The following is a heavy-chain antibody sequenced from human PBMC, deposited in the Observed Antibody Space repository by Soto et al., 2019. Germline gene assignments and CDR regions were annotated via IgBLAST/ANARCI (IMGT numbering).Heavy chain of an antibody. Sequence: EVQLVESGGGLVQPGGSLRLSCAASGFTFSSYSMNWVRQAPGKGLEWVSYISSSSSTIYYADSVKGRFTISRDNAKNSLYLQMNSLRDEDTAVYYCASDKEAVTSNWYFDLWGRVTLVTVSS. V-gene: IGHV3-48*02. CDR2: ISSSSSTI. CDR1: GFTFSSYS. CDR3: ASDKEAVTSNWYFDL. J-gene: IGHJ2*01. D-gene: IGHD4-17*01.